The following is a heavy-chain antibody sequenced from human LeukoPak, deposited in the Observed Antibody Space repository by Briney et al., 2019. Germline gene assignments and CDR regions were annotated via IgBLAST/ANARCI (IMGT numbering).Heavy chain of an antibody. CDR1: GLTFSRYN. J-gene: IGHJ4*02. V-gene: IGHV3-21*01. CDR3: ASGTVGNYALDY. Sequence: GGSLRLSCAASGLTFSRYNMNWVRQAPGKGLEWVSSIGTSSNNIYYTDSVKGRFTISRDNAKNSLYLQVDSLRVEDTAVYFCASGTVGNYALDYWGQGTLVAVSS. D-gene: IGHD1-7*01. CDR2: IGTSSNNI.